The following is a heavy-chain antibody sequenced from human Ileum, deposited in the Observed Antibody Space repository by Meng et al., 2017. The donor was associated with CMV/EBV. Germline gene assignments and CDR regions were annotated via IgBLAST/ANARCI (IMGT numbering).Heavy chain of an antibody. CDR1: GFTFSSHA. Sequence: GGSLRLSCAASGFTFSSHAMHWVRQAPGKGLEWVAFTSYDGNSQYYADSVKGRFTISRDNSDNMLYLQMNSLRVDDSAVYYCAGGGPAIFSPFDPWGRGTLVTVSS. J-gene: IGHJ5*02. CDR2: TSYDGNSQ. CDR3: AGGGPAIFSPFDP. D-gene: IGHD3-3*01. V-gene: IGHV3-30*04.